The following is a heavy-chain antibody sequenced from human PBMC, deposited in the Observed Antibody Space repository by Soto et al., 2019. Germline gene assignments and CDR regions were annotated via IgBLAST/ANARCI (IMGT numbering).Heavy chain of an antibody. CDR1: GGSISSGDYY. V-gene: IGHV4-30-4*01. D-gene: IGHD4-4*01. Sequence: SETLSLTCTVSGGSISSGDYYWSWIRQPPGKGLEWIGYIYYTGSTYFNPSLKSRVTMSVDTSKNQFSLKLSSVTAADTAVYFCARDRTTENWFDPWGQGTLVTVSS. CDR2: IYYTGST. J-gene: IGHJ5*02. CDR3: ARDRTTENWFDP.